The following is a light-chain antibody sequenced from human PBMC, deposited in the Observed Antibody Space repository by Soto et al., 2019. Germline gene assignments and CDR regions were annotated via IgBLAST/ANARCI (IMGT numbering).Light chain of an antibody. J-gene: IGKJ5*01. CDR3: QQYLRGIT. CDR1: QSVSSN. CDR2: GAS. V-gene: IGKV3D-15*01. Sequence: EIVMTQSPATLSVSPGERATLSCRASQSVSSNLAWYQQKPGQAPRLLIYGASIRATGIPARFSGSGSGTEFTLTISSLQSEDFAVYYCQQYLRGITFGQGTRLEIK.